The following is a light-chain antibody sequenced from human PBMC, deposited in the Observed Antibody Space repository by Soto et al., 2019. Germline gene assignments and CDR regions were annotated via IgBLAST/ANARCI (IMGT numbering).Light chain of an antibody. J-gene: IGKJ1*01. Sequence: DIQMTQSPSTLSASVGDRVAITCRASHRISGWLAWDEQKAGKAPTLLSYGASSLHTGVPSRFSVSGSGTEFTLTNSSQQPVDVATYYCQHFNSYPWTFGQGTKVE. V-gene: IGKV1-5*01. CDR2: GAS. CDR3: QHFNSYPWT. CDR1: HRISGW.